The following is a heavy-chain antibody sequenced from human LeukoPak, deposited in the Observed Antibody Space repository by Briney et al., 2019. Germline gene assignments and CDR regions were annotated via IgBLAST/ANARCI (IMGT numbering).Heavy chain of an antibody. CDR2: IFYRGST. J-gene: IGHJ4*02. CDR3: ARDQRSSGSNIFDY. Sequence: SETLSLTCTVSGGSISNDDYYWTWIRQSPGKGLEWIGYIFYRGSTYYNPSLKSRLTISVDTSKNQFSMKLTSVTAADTAIYFCARDQRSSGSNIFDYWGQGTLVTVSS. CDR1: GGSISNDDYY. D-gene: IGHD1-26*01. V-gene: IGHV4-30-4*01.